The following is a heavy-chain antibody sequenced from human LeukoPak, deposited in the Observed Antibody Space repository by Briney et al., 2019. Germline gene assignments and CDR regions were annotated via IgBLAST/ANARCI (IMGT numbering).Heavy chain of an antibody. CDR2: IIGSGGST. J-gene: IGHJ4*02. CDR3: AKGWGGHSWAFFHY. Sequence: PGGSLRLSCAASGFTFSDYAMSWVRQAPGKGLQWVASIIGSGGSTYYADSVKGRFTISRDNSKNTLYLQMGSLRVEDTAIYYCAKGWGGHSWAFFHYWGQGTLVTVSS. CDR1: GFTFSDYA. D-gene: IGHD6-13*01. V-gene: IGHV3-23*01.